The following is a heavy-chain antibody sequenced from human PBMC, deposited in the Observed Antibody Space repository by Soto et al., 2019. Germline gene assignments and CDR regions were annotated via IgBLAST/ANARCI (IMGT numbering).Heavy chain of an antibody. CDR2: INPDGSEK. V-gene: IGHV3-7*01. CDR3: ARVHKGAAVAGTPNY. D-gene: IGHD6-19*01. CDR1: GFTFSNYW. Sequence: EVQLAESGGGLVQPGGSQRLSCAASGFTFSNYWMNWVRQAPGKGLEWVANINPDGSEKYYVDSVKGRFAISRDNAESSLFLQMNSLRDEDTAVYHCARVHKGAAVAGTPNYWGQGTLVTVSS. J-gene: IGHJ4*02.